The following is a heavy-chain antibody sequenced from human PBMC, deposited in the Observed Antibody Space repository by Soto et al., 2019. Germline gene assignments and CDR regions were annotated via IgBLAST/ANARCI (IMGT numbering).Heavy chain of an antibody. V-gene: IGHV3-30*18. Sequence: GGSLRLSXAASGFTFSSYGMHWVRQAPGKGLEWVAVISYDGSNKYYADSVKGRFTISRDNSKNTLYLQMNSLRAGDTAVYYCAKDPIVGAITYYFDYWGQGTLVTVSS. CDR1: GFTFSSYG. D-gene: IGHD1-26*01. CDR3: AKDPIVGAITYYFDY. J-gene: IGHJ4*02. CDR2: ISYDGSNK.